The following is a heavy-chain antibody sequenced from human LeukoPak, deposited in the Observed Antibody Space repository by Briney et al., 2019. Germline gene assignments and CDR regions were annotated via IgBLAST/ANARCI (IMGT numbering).Heavy chain of an antibody. CDR3: ASSYSSSWSATDDLNFDY. CDR2: IYYSGST. CDR1: GGSISSYY. V-gene: IGHV4-59*01. J-gene: IGHJ4*02. D-gene: IGHD6-13*01. Sequence: SETLSLTCSVAGGSISSYYWSWIRQPPGKGLEWIGYIYYSGSTNYNPSLKSRVTISVDTSKNQFSLKLSSVTAVDTAVYYCASSYSSSWSATDDLNFDYWGQGTLVTVSS.